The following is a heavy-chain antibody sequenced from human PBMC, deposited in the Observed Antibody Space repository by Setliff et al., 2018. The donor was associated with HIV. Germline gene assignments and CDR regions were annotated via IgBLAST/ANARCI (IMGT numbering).Heavy chain of an antibody. CDR1: GFTFSVHG. CDR2: INYDEGYE. Sequence: VGSLRLSCAASGFTFSVHGMHWVRKAPGRGLEWVAFINYDEGYEYYADSVQGRVTISRDNSKNTVDLQMNSLRLEDTGVYYCAKDGDFRNSDYDAFDFWGQGTMVTVPS. V-gene: IGHV3-30*02. D-gene: IGHD7-27*01. CDR3: AKDGDFRNSDYDAFDF. J-gene: IGHJ3*01.